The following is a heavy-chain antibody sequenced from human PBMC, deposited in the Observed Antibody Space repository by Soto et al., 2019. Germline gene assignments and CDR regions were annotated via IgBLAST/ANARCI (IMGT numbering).Heavy chain of an antibody. J-gene: IGHJ3*02. D-gene: IGHD5-18*01. Sequence: GGSLRLSCAASGFTFSSYWMSWVRQAPGKGLEWVANIKQEGSEKYYMDSVKGRFTISRDNAKNSLYLQMISLRVDDTAVYYCERRYSSTYAIWGHGTMVTVSS. CDR3: ERRYSSTYAI. CDR2: IKQEGSEK. CDR1: GFTFSSYW. V-gene: IGHV3-7*03.